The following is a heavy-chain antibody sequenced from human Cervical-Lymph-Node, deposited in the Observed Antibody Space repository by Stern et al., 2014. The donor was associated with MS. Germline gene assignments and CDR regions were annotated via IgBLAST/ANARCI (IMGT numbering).Heavy chain of an antibody. D-gene: IGHD3-10*01. CDR2: ISYDGSNK. CDR3: AKDSGSTTTGDYFDY. CDR1: GFTFSSYG. J-gene: IGHJ4*02. Sequence: QVQLVQSGGGVVQPGRSLRLSCAASGFTFSSYGMHWVRQAPGKGLEWVAVISYDGSNKYYVDSVKGRFTISRDNSKNTLYLQMNSLRAEDTAVYYCAKDSGSTTTGDYFDYWGQGTLVTVSS. V-gene: IGHV3-30*18.